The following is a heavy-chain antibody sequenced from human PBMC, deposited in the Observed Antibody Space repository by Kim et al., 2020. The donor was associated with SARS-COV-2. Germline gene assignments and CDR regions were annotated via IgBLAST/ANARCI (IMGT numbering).Heavy chain of an antibody. J-gene: IGHJ4*02. D-gene: IGHD3-3*01. V-gene: IGHV3-9*01. CDR3: AKDMAIFGVVFPAQVDY. Sequence: GYADSVKGQFTISIDNAKNSLYLQMNSLRAEDTALYYCAKDMAIFGVVFPAQVDYWGQGTLVTVSS.